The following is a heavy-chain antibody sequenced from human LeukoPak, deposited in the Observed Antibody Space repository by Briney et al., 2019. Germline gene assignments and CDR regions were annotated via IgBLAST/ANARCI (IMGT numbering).Heavy chain of an antibody. CDR1: GGSFSGYY. Sequence: SETLSLTCAVYGGSFSGYYWSWIRQPPGKGLEWIGEINHSGSTNYNPSLKSRVTISVDTSKNQFSLKLSSVTAADTAVYYCARADYDSFDYWGQGTLVTVSS. CDR3: ARADYDSFDY. J-gene: IGHJ4*02. D-gene: IGHD4-17*01. CDR2: INHSGST. V-gene: IGHV4-34*01.